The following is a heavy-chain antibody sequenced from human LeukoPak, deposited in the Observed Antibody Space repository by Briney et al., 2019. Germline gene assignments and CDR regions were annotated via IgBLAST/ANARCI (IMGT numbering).Heavy chain of an antibody. CDR2: IIPIFGTA. V-gene: IGHV1-69*13. CDR3: ASRRGNSGSSHFDY. J-gene: IGHJ4*02. D-gene: IGHD3-10*01. CDR1: GGTFNSYA. Sequence: SVTVSCKASGGTFNSYAISWVRQAPGQGLEWMGGIIPIFGTANYAQKFQGRVTITADESTSTAYMELSSLRSEDTAVYYCASRRGNSGSSHFDYWGQGTLVTVSS.